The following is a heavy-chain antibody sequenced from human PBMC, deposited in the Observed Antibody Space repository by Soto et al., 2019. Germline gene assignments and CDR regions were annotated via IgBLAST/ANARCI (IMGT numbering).Heavy chain of an antibody. D-gene: IGHD4-17*01. Sequence: QVQLQQSGPRLVKPSETLSLTCTVSSGPDRSHNWGWIRQPPGRGLEWFGYVYYTGDTAYNTSLRSRVSISADTSTNDTSLTLSSVTAAATAVYYCVRQGIDYLHGLVDVWGQGTTVSVSS. J-gene: IGHJ6*02. CDR1: SGPDRSHN. CDR3: VRQGIDYLHGLVDV. V-gene: IGHV4-59*08. CDR2: VYYTGDT.